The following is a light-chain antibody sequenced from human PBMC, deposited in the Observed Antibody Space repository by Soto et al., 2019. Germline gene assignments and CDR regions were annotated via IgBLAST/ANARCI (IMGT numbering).Light chain of an antibody. CDR3: QKYNSAPRT. CDR1: RDISAF. V-gene: IGKV1-27*01. J-gene: IGKJ4*02. Sequence: DIQLTQSPSSVSASLGDRVTIPXRASRDISAFFAWYQQQRGXLPKXXXDDXSTLQSGGPSRFSGSGSGTDFTLTISSLQPEDVATYYCQKYNSAPRTFGGGTKVDIK. CDR2: DXS.